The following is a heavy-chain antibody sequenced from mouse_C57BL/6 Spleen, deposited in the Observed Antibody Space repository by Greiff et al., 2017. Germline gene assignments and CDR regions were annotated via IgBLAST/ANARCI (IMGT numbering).Heavy chain of an antibody. D-gene: IGHD4-1*01. V-gene: IGHV1-55*01. CDR2: IYPGSGST. Sequence: QVHVKQPGAELVKPGASVKMSCKASGYTFTSYWITWVKQRPGQGLEWIGDIYPGSGSTNYNEKFKSKATLTVDTSSSTAYMQLSSLTSEDSAVYYCARDWDGYAMDYWGQGTSVTVSS. CDR3: ARDWDGYAMDY. CDR1: GYTFTSYW. J-gene: IGHJ4*01.